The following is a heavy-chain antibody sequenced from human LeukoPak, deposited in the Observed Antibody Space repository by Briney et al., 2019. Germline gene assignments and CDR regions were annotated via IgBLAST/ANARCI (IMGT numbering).Heavy chain of an antibody. D-gene: IGHD2-21*01. CDR1: GGSFSGYY. Sequence: PSETLSLTCAVYGGSFSGYYWSWIRQPPGKGLEWIGEIDHSGSTNYNPSLKSRVTISVDTSKNQFSLKLSSVTAADTAVYYCARGLDDLGDEYYFDYWGQGTLVTVSS. CDR3: ARGLDDLGDEYYFDY. CDR2: IDHSGST. J-gene: IGHJ4*02. V-gene: IGHV4-34*01.